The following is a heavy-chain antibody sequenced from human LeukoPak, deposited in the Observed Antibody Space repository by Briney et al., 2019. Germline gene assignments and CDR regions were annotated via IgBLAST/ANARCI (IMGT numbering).Heavy chain of an antibody. CDR3: ANLHSGSQGD. V-gene: IGHV3-74*01. J-gene: IGHJ4*02. D-gene: IGHD1-26*01. Sequence: GGSLRLSCAASGFTFSSYWMHWVRQAPGKGLVWVSRINTDGYSTSYADSVKGRFTISRDNAKNTLYLQMNSLRAEDTAVYYCANLHSGSQGDWGQGTLVTVSS. CDR1: GFTFSSYW. CDR2: INTDGYST.